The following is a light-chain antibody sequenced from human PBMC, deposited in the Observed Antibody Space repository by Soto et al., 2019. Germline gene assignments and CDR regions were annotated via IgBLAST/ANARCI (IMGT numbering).Light chain of an antibody. J-gene: IGKJ5*01. CDR1: ETVTSD. CDR2: DAS. CDR3: QQRSNGPT. Sequence: EVVLTQSPGTLSLSPGERATLSCRASETVTSDYLAWYQQKPGQAPRLLIYDASNRATGIPARFSGSGSGTDFTLTISSLEPEDFAVYYCQQRSNGPTFGQGTRLEI. V-gene: IGKV3-11*01.